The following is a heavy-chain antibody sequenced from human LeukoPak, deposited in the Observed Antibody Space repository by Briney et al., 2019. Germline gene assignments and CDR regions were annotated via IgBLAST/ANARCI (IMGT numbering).Heavy chain of an antibody. Sequence: PGGSLRLSCAASGFTFSSYAMSWVRQAPGKGLEWVSAISGSGGSTYYADSVKGRFTISRDNSKNTLYLQMDSLRAEDTAVYYCAKNQYSSSWYHFDYWGQGTLVTVSS. D-gene: IGHD6-13*01. CDR2: ISGSGGST. CDR3: AKNQYSSSWYHFDY. V-gene: IGHV3-23*01. CDR1: GFTFSSYA. J-gene: IGHJ4*02.